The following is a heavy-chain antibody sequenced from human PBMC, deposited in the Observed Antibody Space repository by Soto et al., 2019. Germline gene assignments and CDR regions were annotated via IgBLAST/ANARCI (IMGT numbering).Heavy chain of an antibody. J-gene: IGHJ5*02. CDR2: ISGSGGST. D-gene: IGHD1-26*01. CDR3: AKILSGSYYLSVDGWFDP. Sequence: GGSLRLSCAASGFTFSSYAMSWVRPAPGKGLEWVSAISGSGGSTYYADSVKGRFTISRDNSKNTLYLQMNSLRAEDTAVYYSAKILSGSYYLSVDGWFDPWGQGTLVTVSS. CDR1: GFTFSSYA. V-gene: IGHV3-23*01.